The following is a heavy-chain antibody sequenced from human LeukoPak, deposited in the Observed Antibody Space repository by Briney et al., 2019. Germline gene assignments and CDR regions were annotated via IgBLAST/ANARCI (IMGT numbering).Heavy chain of an antibody. V-gene: IGHV1-69*13. J-gene: IGHJ4*02. CDR1: GGTFSSYA. Sequence: ASVKVSCKASGGTFSSYAISWVRQAPGQGLEWMGGIIPIFGTANYALKFQGRVTITADESTSTAYMELSSLRSEDTAVYYCARGPIGRLEWLPVDYWGQGTLVTVSS. CDR3: ARGPIGRLEWLPVDY. D-gene: IGHD3-3*01. CDR2: IIPIFGTA.